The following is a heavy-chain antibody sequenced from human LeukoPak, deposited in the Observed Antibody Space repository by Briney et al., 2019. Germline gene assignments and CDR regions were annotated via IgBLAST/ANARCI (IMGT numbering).Heavy chain of an antibody. CDR2: IYYSGST. D-gene: IGHD3-22*01. CDR3: ARGGYYDSSGNDAFDI. Sequence: SETLSLTCNVSGASVSSGSYYWSWIRQAPGKGLEWIGYIYYSGSTNYNPSLKSRVTISVDTSKNQFSLKLSSVTAADTAVYYCARGGYYDSSGNDAFDIWGQGTMVTVSS. V-gene: IGHV4-61*01. CDR1: GASVSSGSYY. J-gene: IGHJ3*02.